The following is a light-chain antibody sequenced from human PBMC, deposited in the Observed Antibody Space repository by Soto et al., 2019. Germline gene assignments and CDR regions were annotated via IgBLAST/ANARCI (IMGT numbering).Light chain of an antibody. CDR3: SSYTSSSPYV. CDR1: SSDVGGYNY. J-gene: IGLJ1*01. Sequence: QSALTQPASVSGFPGQSITLSCTGTSSDVGGYNYVSWYQQHPGKAPKLMIYEVSNRPSGVSNRFSVSKSVNTASLNISGLQAEDEDDYYCSSYTSSSPYVVGTGTKLTVL. CDR2: EVS. V-gene: IGLV2-14*01.